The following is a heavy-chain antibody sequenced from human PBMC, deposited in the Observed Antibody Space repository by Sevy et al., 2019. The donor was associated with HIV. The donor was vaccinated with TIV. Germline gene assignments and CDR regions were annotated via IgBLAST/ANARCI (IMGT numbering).Heavy chain of an antibody. CDR2: IWYDGSNK. Sequence: GGYLRLSCAASGFTFSSYGMHCVRQAPGKGLEWVAVIWYDGSNKYYADSVKGRFTISRDNSKNTLYLQMNSLRAEDTSVYYCARDTYRRDYYYYGMDVWGQGTLVTVSS. V-gene: IGHV3-33*01. J-gene: IGHJ6*02. CDR3: ARDTYRRDYYYYGMDV. CDR1: GFTFSSYG. D-gene: IGHD2-2*01.